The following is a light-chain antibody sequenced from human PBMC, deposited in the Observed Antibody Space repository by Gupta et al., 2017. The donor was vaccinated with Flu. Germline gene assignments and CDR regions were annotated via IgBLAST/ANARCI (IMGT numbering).Light chain of an antibody. CDR3: QQAYSFPRT. V-gene: IGKV1-12*01. Sequence: PSTVSASVGDRVTITCRASRGITTWLSWYQQKPGTAPKLLIYAASSLQSGVPSRFSGSGSRTDFTLTITSRQPDDFATYYCQQAYSFPRTFGQGTKVEIK. J-gene: IGKJ2*02. CDR1: RGITTW. CDR2: AAS.